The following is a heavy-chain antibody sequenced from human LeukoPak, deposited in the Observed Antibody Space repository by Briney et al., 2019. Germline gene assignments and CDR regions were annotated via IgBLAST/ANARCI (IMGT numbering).Heavy chain of an antibody. CDR1: GITLSNYG. CDR3: AKRGVVIRVVLVGFHKEAYYFDS. CDR2: ISGSGGRT. Sequence: GGSLRLSCAVSGITLSNYGMSWVRQAPGKGLEWVAGISGSGGRTNYADSVKGRFTISRDSPKNTLYLQMDSLRAEDTAVYFCAKRGVVIRVVLVGFHKEAYYFDSWGQGALVTVSS. V-gene: IGHV3-23*01. D-gene: IGHD3-10*01. J-gene: IGHJ4*02.